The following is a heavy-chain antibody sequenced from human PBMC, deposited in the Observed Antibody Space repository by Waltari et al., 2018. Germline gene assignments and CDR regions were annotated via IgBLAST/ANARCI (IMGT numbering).Heavy chain of an antibody. Sequence: RLSCAASGFAFSIYAMSWVRQAPGKGLEWVSAISGSGDRTYYADSVKGRFTISRDNSKNTLYLQMNSLRAEDTAIYYCAKSRGSYSLDYWGQGTLVTVSS. D-gene: IGHD1-26*01. CDR1: GFAFSIYA. J-gene: IGHJ4*02. CDR2: ISGSGDRT. V-gene: IGHV3-23*01. CDR3: AKSRGSYSLDY.